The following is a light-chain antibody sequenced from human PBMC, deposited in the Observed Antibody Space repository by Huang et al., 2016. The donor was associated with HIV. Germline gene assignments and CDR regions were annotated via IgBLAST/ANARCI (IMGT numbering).Light chain of an antibody. CDR1: QDISNY. CDR3: QRYDNFPPFT. J-gene: IGKJ3*01. CDR2: DVY. V-gene: IGKV1-33*01. Sequence: DIQMTQSPSSLSASVGDRVTITCRASQDISNYLNWYQQKPGEAPKLLIYDVYNLETGVPSRFSGSGSWTHFTFTISSLQPEDVATYYCQRYDNFPPFTFGPGTKVDLK.